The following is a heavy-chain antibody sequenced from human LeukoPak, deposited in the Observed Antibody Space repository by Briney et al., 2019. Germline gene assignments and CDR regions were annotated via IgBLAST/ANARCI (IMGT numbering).Heavy chain of an antibody. CDR3: ARRGFWRRTDFDH. V-gene: IGHV4-38-2*01. CDR1: GYSISSGYY. D-gene: IGHD3-3*01. CDR2: IYHSGST. J-gene: IGHJ4*02. Sequence: TSETLSLTCAVSGYSISSGYYWGWIRQPPGKGLERIGSIYHSGSTYYNPSLKSRVTISVDTSKNQFSLKLSSVTAADTAVYYCARRGFWRRTDFDHWGQGTLVTVSS.